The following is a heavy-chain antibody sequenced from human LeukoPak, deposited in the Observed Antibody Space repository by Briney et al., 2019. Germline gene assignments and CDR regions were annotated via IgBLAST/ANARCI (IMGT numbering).Heavy chain of an antibody. CDR3: ARDLKTPYGGRGSSGWYASYYMDV. CDR2: IIPIFGTA. J-gene: IGHJ6*03. V-gene: IGHV1-69*01. CDR1: GGTFSSYA. Sequence: SVKVSCKASGGTFSSYAISWVRQAPGQGLEWMGGIIPIFGTANYAQKFQGRVTITADESTSTAYMELSSLRSEDTAVYYCARDLKTPYGGRGSSGWYASYYMDVWGKGTTVTVSS. D-gene: IGHD6-19*01.